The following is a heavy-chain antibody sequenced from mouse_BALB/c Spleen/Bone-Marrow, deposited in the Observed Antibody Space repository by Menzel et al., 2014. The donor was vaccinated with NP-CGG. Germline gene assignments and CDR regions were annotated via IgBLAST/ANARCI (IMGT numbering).Heavy chain of an antibody. V-gene: IGHV14-3*02. D-gene: IGHD2-4*01. CDR2: IDPANGNT. J-gene: IGHJ2*01. CDR3: ARYDYGVYFDY. CDR1: GFNIKDTY. Sequence: VQLQQSGAELVKPGASVKLSCTASGFNIKDTYMHWVKQRPEQGLEWIGRIDPANGNTKYDPKFQGKATITADTSSNTAYLQLSSLTSEDTAVYYCARYDYGVYFDYWGQGITLTVSS.